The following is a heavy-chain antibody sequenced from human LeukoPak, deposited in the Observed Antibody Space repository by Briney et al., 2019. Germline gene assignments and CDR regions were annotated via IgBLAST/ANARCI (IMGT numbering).Heavy chain of an antibody. Sequence: PETLSLTCAVYGTSFSGYYWSWIRQPPGKGLEWIGELNPTGDTNYHSSLKSRVMISIDTSKNQFSLRLTSVTAADTAMYYCARISFGGFIVAQDYWGQGRLYSVSS. CDR1: GTSFSGYY. CDR3: ARISFGGFIVAQDY. D-gene: IGHD3-16*02. CDR2: LNPTGDT. J-gene: IGHJ4*02. V-gene: IGHV4-34*01.